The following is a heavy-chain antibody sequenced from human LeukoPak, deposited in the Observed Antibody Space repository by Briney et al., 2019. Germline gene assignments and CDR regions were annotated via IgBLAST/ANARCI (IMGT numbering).Heavy chain of an antibody. V-gene: IGHV6-1*01. CDR2: TYYRSKWYN. CDR3: ARSQPTMVTFDY. J-gene: IGHJ4*02. D-gene: IGHD5-18*01. CDR1: GDSVSSNSAA. Sequence: SQTLSLTCAISGDSVSSNSAAWNWTRQSPSRGLEWLGRTYYRSKWYNDYAVSVKSRISINPDTPKNQFSLQLNSVTPEDTAVYYCARSQPTMVTFDYWGQGTLVTVSS.